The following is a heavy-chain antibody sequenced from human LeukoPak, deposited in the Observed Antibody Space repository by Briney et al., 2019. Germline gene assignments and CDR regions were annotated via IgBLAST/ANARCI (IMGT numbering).Heavy chain of an antibody. CDR2: IWYDGSNK. Sequence: PGGSLRLSCAASGFTFSSYGMHWVRQAPGKGLEWVAVIWYDGSNKYYADSVKGRFTISRDNPKNTLYLQMNSLRAEDTAVYYYARPRSYYYYYYGMDVWGQGTTVTVSS. CDR1: GFTFSSYG. CDR3: ARPRSYYYYYYGMDV. V-gene: IGHV3-33*01. J-gene: IGHJ6*02. D-gene: IGHD3-10*01.